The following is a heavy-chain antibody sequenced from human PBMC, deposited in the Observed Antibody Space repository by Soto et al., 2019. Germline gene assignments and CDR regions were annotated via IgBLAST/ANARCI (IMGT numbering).Heavy chain of an antibody. V-gene: IGHV4-59*01. CDR1: GGYISNDY. D-gene: IGHD1-26*01. J-gene: IGHJ3*02. CDR2: IYNSGGT. Sequence: PSETLSLTCTVSGGYISNDYWSWIRQPPGKELEWIGYIYNSGGTNYNPSLKSRGTISVDTSTNQISLRLSSVTSADTAVYYCARGIAGAASGRGFDIWGQGTMVAVSS. CDR3: ARGIAGAASGRGFDI.